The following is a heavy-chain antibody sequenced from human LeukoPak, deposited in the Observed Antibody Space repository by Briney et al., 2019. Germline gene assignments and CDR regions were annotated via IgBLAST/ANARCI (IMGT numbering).Heavy chain of an antibody. CDR3: AKEGVDCTNGVCYRWIGFDY. D-gene: IGHD2-8*01. Sequence: PGGSLRLSCAASGFTFSSYAMSWVRQAPGKGLEWVSAISGSGGSTYYADSVKGRFTISRDNSKNTLYLQMNSLRAEDTAVYYCAKEGVDCTNGVCYRWIGFDYWGQGTLVTVSS. J-gene: IGHJ4*02. CDR2: ISGSGGST. CDR1: GFTFSSYA. V-gene: IGHV3-23*01.